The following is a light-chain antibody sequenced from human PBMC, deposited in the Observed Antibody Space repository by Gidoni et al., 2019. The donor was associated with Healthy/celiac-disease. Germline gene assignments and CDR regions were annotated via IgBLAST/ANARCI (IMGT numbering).Light chain of an antibody. V-gene: IGKV1-39*01. J-gene: IGKJ5*01. CDR2: AAS. CDR1: QSISSY. CDR3: QQSYSTSSIT. Sequence: DIQMTQSPSSLSASVGDRVTITCRASQSISSYLNWYQQKPGKAPKLLIYAASSLQSGVPSRFMGSGSGTDFTLTISSLQPEDFATYYCQQSYSTSSITFXQXTRLEIK.